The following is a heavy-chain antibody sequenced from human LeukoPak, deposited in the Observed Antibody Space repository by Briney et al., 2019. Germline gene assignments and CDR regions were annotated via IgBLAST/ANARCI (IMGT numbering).Heavy chain of an antibody. J-gene: IGHJ4*02. CDR2: IIPIFGTA. V-gene: IGHV1-69*13. CDR3: AGLRRSGWYYFDY. CDR1: GGTFSSYA. D-gene: IGHD6-19*01. Sequence: SVQVSCKASGGTFSSYAISWVRQAPGQGLEWMGGIIPIFGTANYAQKFQGRVTITADESTSTAYMELSSLRPEDTAVYYCAGLRRSGWYYFDYWGQGTLVTVSS.